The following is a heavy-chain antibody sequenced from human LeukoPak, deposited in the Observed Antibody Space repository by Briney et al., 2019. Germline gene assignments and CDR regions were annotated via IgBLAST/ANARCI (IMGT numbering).Heavy chain of an antibody. CDR3: ARDRIAAAGEPTNTEFDP. D-gene: IGHD6-13*01. CDR2: IYYSGRT. CDR1: GGSISSYY. V-gene: IGHV4-59*01. J-gene: IGHJ5*02. Sequence: KPSETLSLTCTVSGGSISSYYWSWIRQPPGKGLEWIGYIYYSGRTNYNPSLKSRVTISVDTSKNQFSLKLSSVTAADTAVYYCARDRIAAAGEPTNTEFDPWGQGTLVTVSS.